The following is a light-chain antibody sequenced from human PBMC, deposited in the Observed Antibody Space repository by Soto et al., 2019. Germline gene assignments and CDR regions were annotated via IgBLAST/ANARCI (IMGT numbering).Light chain of an antibody. Sequence: EIVMTQSPATLSVSPGDGATLSCRASQSVDSNLAWYQQKPGQTPRLLMYGASTRPTGIPARFSGSGSGTEFTPTTISLQSEDSAVDYCQQYNDWPLTFGGGTKVEIK. CDR3: QQYNDWPLT. V-gene: IGKV3D-15*01. CDR1: QSVDSN. CDR2: GAS. J-gene: IGKJ4*01.